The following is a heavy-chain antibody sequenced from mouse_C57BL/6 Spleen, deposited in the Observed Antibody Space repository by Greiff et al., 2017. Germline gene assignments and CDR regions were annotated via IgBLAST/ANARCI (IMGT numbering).Heavy chain of an antibody. V-gene: IGHV1-61*01. CDR2: IYPSDSET. D-gene: IGHD1-1*01. CDR1: GYTFTSYW. CDR3: ALRSYAMDY. J-gene: IGHJ4*01. Sequence: QVQLKQPGAELVRPGSSVKLSCKASGYTFTSYWMDWVKQRPGQGLEWIGNIYPSDSETHYNQKFKDKATLTVDKSSSTAYMQLSSLTSEDSAVYYCALRSYAMDYWGQGTSVTVSS.